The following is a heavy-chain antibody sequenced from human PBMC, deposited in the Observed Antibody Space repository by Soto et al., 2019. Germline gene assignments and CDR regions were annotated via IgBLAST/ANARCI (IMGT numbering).Heavy chain of an antibody. V-gene: IGHV5-51*01. CDR3: ARLGSLRTKGGWFDP. D-gene: IGHD2-8*01. CDR1: GYNFITYW. CDR2: IYPDDSDT. J-gene: IGHJ5*02. Sequence: GESQKISCKGSGYNFITYWIGWVRQMPGKGLEWVGIIYPDDSDTRYSPSFQGQVAISVDKSINTAYLQWSSLKAADTAVYYCARLGSLRTKGGWFDPWGQGTLVTVSS.